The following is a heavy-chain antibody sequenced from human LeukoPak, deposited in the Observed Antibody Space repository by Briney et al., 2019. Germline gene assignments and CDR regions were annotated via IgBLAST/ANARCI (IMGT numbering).Heavy chain of an antibody. Sequence: GGSLRLSCGASGFTFSSYWMHWVRQAPGKGLVWISRINSDGSTTSYADSVKGRFTISRDNAKNTLYLQMNSLRAEDTAVYYCARGDYYGQDYWGQGTLVTVSS. CDR3: ARGDYYGQDY. CDR2: INSDGSTT. J-gene: IGHJ4*02. CDR1: GFTFSSYW. D-gene: IGHD3-10*01. V-gene: IGHV3-74*01.